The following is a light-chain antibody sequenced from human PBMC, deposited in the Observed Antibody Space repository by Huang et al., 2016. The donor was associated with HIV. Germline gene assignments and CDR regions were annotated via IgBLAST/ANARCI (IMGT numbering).Light chain of an antibody. V-gene: IGKV3-20*01. CDR2: GAS. CDR1: QSVSNSY. CDR3: QQYGSSPPLT. J-gene: IGKJ4*01. Sequence: EIVLTQSPGTLSLSPGERATLSCRASQSVSNSYLAWYQQKLGQAPRLLIYGASSRATGIPDRLSGSGSGTDFTLTISRLEPEDFAVYYCQQYGSSPPLTFGGGTKVEIK.